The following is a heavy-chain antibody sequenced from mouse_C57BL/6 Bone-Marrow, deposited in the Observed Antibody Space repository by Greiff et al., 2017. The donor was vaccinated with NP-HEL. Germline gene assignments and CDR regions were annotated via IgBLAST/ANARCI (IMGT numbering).Heavy chain of an antibody. D-gene: IGHD1-1*01. J-gene: IGHJ4*01. CDR3: ARTGYYYGRGYAMDD. Sequence: LQESGPELVKPGASVKISCKASGYSFTDYNMNWVKQSTGKSLEWIGVINPNYGTTSYNQKFKGKATLTVAQSSSTAYMQLNSLTSEDSAVYYCARTGYYYGRGYAMDDWGQGTSVTVSS. CDR2: INPNYGTT. V-gene: IGHV1-39*01. CDR1: GYSFTDYN.